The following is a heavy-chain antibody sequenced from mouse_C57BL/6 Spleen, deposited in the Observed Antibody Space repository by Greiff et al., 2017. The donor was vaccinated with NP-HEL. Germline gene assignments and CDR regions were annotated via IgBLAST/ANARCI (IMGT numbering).Heavy chain of an antibody. D-gene: IGHD1-1*01. V-gene: IGHV5-17*01. CDR3: ARDGLLRSAWFAY. CDR1: GFTFSDYG. CDR2: ISSGSSTI. Sequence: EVQLVESGGGLVKPGGSLKLSCAASGFTFSDYGMHWVRQAPEKGLEWVAYISSGSSTIYYADTVKGRFTISRDNAKNTLFLQMTSLRSEDTAMYYCARDGLLRSAWFAYWGQGTLVTVSA. J-gene: IGHJ3*01.